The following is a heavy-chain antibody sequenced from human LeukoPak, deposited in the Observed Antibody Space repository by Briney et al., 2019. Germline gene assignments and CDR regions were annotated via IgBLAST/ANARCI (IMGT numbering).Heavy chain of an antibody. D-gene: IGHD5-18*01. Sequence: SETLSLTCTVSGGSISSYYWSWIRQPAGKGLEWIGRIYSSGSTNYNPSLKSRVSMSVDTSKNQFSLKLSSVTAADTAVYYCARGYSYGFIDYWGQGTLVTVSS. CDR3: ARGYSYGFIDY. CDR1: GGSISSYY. J-gene: IGHJ4*02. V-gene: IGHV4-4*07. CDR2: IYSSGST.